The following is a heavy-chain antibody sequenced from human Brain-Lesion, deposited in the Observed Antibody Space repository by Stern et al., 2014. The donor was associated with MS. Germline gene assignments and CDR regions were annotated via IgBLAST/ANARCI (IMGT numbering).Heavy chain of an antibody. J-gene: IGHJ5*02. Sequence: VQLVESGPGLVKPSETLSLTCTVAGGSVSSTSYAWAWIRQPPGKGLEWIGTIYSSGNTYYSPSLKSRLTISLATSKNQFSLQLGSVTAADTAVYYCAGEEDIRYCSGGSCTGNWFDPWGQGTLVTVSS. CDR3: AGEEDIRYCSGGSCTGNWFDP. CDR2: IYSSGNT. CDR1: GGSVSSTSYA. V-gene: IGHV4-39*01. D-gene: IGHD2-15*01.